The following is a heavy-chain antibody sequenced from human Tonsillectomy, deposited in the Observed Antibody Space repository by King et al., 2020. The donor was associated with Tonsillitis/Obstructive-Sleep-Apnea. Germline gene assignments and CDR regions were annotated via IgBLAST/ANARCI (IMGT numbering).Heavy chain of an antibody. CDR3: ARQSYYYDSSAPAFDI. J-gene: IGHJ3*02. CDR1: GGSISSYY. V-gene: IGHV4-59*08. CDR2: IYYSGST. Sequence: QLQESGPGLVKPSETLSLTRTVSGGSISSYYWSWIRQPPGKGLEWIGYIYYSGSTNYNPSLKSRVTISVDTSKNQFSLKLSSVTAADTAVYYCARQSYYYDSSAPAFDIWGQGTMVTVSS. D-gene: IGHD3-22*01.